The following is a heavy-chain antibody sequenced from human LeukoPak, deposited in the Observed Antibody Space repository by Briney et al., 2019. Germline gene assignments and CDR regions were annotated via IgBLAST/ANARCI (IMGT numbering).Heavy chain of an antibody. CDR1: GDSVSINSAA. CDR3: ARWSGILRYFAGDFGY. CDR2: TYYRSKWYN. V-gene: IGHV6-1*01. J-gene: IGHJ4*02. D-gene: IGHD3-9*01. Sequence: SQSLSLTCAISGDSVSINSAAWNWIRQSPSRGLEWLGRTYYRSKWYNDYAGSVKSRRTVNPDTTKNQFYLPLNSVSPDDPAVYYCARWSGILRYFAGDFGYCGQGTLVTVSS.